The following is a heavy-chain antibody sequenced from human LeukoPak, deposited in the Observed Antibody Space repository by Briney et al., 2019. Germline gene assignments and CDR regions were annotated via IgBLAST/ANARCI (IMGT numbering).Heavy chain of an antibody. CDR1: RYTFTGYY. CDR2: INPNSGGT. Sequence: GASVKVSCKASRYTFTGYYMHWVRQAPGQGLEWMGRINPNSGGTNYAQKFQGRVTMTRDTSISTAYMELSRLRSDDTAVYYCARDSCSGGSCYNDYWGQGTLVTVSS. V-gene: IGHV1-2*06. CDR3: ARDSCSGGSCYNDY. J-gene: IGHJ4*02. D-gene: IGHD2-15*01.